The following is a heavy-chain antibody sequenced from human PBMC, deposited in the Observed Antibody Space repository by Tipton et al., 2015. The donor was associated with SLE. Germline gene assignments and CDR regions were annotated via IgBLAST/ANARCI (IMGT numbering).Heavy chain of an antibody. CDR3: ARRHYDTSGYHRRAFDV. CDR1: GGSLRGHY. CDR2: VSSSGST. J-gene: IGHJ3*01. Sequence: TLSLTCTVSGGSLRGHYWSWIRQSPGEGLEWIGYVSSSGSTHYNPSLRSRVTISVDASKNQFSLRLTSVTAADTAVYYCARRHYDTSGYHRRAFDVRGQGTMVTLSS. V-gene: IGHV4-59*11. D-gene: IGHD3-22*01.